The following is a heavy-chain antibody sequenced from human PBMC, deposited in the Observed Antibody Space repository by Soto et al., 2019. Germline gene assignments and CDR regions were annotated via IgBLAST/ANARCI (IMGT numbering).Heavy chain of an antibody. Sequence: GGSLRLSCGASGFSFSNYRMNWVRQAPGKGLEWVSSISDSGSYINYADSVKGRFAISRDNVKNVLYLQMNSLRAEDTAFYYCARDSGYDYTGYSDYWGQGTQVTIS. V-gene: IGHV3-21*06. CDR1: GFSFSNYR. J-gene: IGHJ4*02. CDR3: ARDSGYDYTGYSDY. CDR2: ISDSGSYI. D-gene: IGHD5-12*01.